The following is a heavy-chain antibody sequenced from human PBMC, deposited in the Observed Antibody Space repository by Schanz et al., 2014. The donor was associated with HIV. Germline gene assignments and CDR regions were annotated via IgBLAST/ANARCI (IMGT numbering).Heavy chain of an antibody. J-gene: IGHJ4*01. CDR2: ISNSGRT. V-gene: IGHV4-31*03. CDR1: GGSISSGGYY. CDR3: ARGDFGGNSVDY. Sequence: QVQLQESGPGLMKPSQTLSLTCTVSGGSISSGGYYWSWIRQHPVKGLEWIGYISNSGRTYYNPSLESRVTVSVDTSKRQFSLKLNSVTAVDTAIYYCARGDFGGNSVDYWGHGNLVTVSS. D-gene: IGHD2-21*02.